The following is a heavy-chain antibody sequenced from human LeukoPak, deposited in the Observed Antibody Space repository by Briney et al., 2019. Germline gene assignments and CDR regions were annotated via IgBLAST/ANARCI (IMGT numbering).Heavy chain of an antibody. CDR2: IIPIFGTA. V-gene: IGHV1-69*05. Sequence: SVKVSCKASGGTFSRYAISWVRQAPGQGLEWMGRIIPIFGTAKYAQNFQGRVTITTDESTSTAYMELSSLRSEDTAVYYCASAARSSSWYKDYWGQGTLVTVSS. D-gene: IGHD6-13*01. CDR3: ASAARSSSWYKDY. CDR1: GGTFSRYA. J-gene: IGHJ4*02.